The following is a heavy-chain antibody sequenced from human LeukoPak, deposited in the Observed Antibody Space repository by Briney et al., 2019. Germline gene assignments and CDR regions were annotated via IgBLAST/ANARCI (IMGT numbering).Heavy chain of an antibody. CDR2: ISGSGGST. J-gene: IGHJ4*02. CDR3: AKDLLLWFGELTYDY. Sequence: GGSLRVSCAASGFTFSSYAMSWVRQAPGNGLEWVSAISGSGGSTYYADSVKGRFTISRDNSKNTLYLQMNSLRAEDTAVYYCAKDLLLWFGELTYDYWGQGTLVTVSS. CDR1: GFTFSSYA. D-gene: IGHD3-10*01. V-gene: IGHV3-23*01.